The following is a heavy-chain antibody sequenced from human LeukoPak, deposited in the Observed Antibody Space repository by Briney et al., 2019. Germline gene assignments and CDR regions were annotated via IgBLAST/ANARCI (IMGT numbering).Heavy chain of an antibody. V-gene: IGHV3-23*01. Sequence: GGSLRLACAASGFTFSSYAMSWVLQAPGKGLEWVSGISGSGGTTYYTDSVEGRFTISRDNSKSTLYLQMNSLRAEDTAVYYCAKSPTYYYDTSAKRYFDLWGRGTLVTVSS. CDR2: ISGSGGTT. J-gene: IGHJ2*01. CDR1: GFTFSSYA. D-gene: IGHD3-22*01. CDR3: AKSPTYYYDTSAKRYFDL.